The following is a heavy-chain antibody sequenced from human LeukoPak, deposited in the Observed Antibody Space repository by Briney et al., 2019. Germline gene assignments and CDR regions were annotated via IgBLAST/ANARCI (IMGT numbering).Heavy chain of an antibody. CDR3: ARSRSNSRTDFEY. D-gene: IGHD3/OR15-3a*01. J-gene: IGHJ4*02. Sequence: SETLSLTCTVSGDSISTSNFHWGWIRQPPGKGLEWIESLDYSGTTYYNPSLNTRVTLSVDTSKNQISLSLISVTDAGRAVYYCARSRSNSRTDFEYWGQGTLVTVSS. V-gene: IGHV4-39*07. CDR2: LDYSGTT. CDR1: GDSISTSNFH.